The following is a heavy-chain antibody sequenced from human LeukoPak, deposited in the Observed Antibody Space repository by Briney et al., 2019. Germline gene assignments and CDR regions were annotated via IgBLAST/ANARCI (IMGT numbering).Heavy chain of an antibody. J-gene: IGHJ4*02. Sequence: ASVKVSCKASGYTFTGYYMHWVRQAPGQGLEWMGWINPNSGDTNYAQKLQGRVTMTTDTSTSTAYMELRSLRSDDTAVYYCASLYSSEAGTFDYWGQGTLVTVSS. V-gene: IGHV1-2*02. D-gene: IGHD6-19*01. CDR2: INPNSGDT. CDR1: GYTFTGYY. CDR3: ASLYSSEAGTFDY.